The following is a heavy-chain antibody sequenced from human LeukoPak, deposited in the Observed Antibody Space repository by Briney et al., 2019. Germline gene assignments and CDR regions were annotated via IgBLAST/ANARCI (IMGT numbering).Heavy chain of an antibody. Sequence: SETLSLTCTVSGGSISSGSYYWSWIRQPAGKGLEWIGRIYTSGSTNYNPSLKSRVIISVDTSKNQFSLKLSSVTAADTAVYYCARASYSGYYSLDYWGQGTLVTVSS. J-gene: IGHJ4*02. CDR3: ARASYSGYYSLDY. D-gene: IGHD3-22*01. CDR1: GGSISSGSYY. CDR2: IYTSGST. V-gene: IGHV4-61*02.